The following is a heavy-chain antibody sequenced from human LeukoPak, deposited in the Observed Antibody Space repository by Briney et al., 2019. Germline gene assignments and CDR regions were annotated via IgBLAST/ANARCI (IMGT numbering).Heavy chain of an antibody. CDR3: ARDYGPHYFDY. Sequence: SETLSLTCTVSGGSISSGGYYWSWIRQHPGKGLEWIGYIYYSGSTYYNPSLKSRVTISVDTSKNQFSLKLSSVTAADTAVYYCARDYGPHYFDYWGQGTLSPSPQ. CDR2: IYYSGST. V-gene: IGHV4-31*03. CDR1: GGSISSGGYY. D-gene: IGHD3-10*01. J-gene: IGHJ4*02.